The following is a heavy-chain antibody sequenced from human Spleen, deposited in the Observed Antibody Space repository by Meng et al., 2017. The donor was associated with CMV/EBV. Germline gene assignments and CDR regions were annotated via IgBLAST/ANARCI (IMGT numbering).Heavy chain of an antibody. CDR2: ISSSTSYI. CDR1: GFTFSSYS. V-gene: IGHV3-21*04. CDR3: ARQSITGTTNYYGMDV. Sequence: GGSLKISCAASGFTFSSYSMNWVRQAPGKGLEWVSSISSSTSYIYNADSVKGRFTISRDNAKNSLYLQMNSLRAEDTAVYYCARQSITGTTNYYGMDVWGQGTTVTVSS. D-gene: IGHD1-20*01. J-gene: IGHJ6*02.